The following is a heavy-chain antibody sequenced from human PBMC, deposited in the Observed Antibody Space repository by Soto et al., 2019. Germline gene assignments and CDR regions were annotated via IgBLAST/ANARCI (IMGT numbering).Heavy chain of an antibody. V-gene: IGHV1-3*01. CDR2: INAGNGNT. CDR3: ARDLGGWPDY. Sequence: ASVKVSCKASRYTFTSYAMHWVRQAPGQRLEWMRRINAGNGNTKYSQKFQGRVTITRDTSASTAYMELSSLRSEDTAVYYCARDLGGWPDYWGQGTLVTVSS. D-gene: IGHD2-15*01. J-gene: IGHJ4*02. CDR1: RYTFTSYA.